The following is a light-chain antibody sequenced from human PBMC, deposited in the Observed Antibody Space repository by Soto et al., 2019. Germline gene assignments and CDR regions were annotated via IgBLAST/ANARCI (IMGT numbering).Light chain of an antibody. CDR2: SDD. Sequence: QSVLTQPPSASGTPGQRVTISCSGSSSNIGSNAVSWYQHFPGTAPKVLIYSDDQRPSGVPDRFSGSKSGTSASLAISGLQAEDEADYYRQSYDSSLSGYVFGTGTKVTVL. CDR1: SSNIGSNA. V-gene: IGLV1-44*01. J-gene: IGLJ1*01. CDR3: QSYDSSLSGYV.